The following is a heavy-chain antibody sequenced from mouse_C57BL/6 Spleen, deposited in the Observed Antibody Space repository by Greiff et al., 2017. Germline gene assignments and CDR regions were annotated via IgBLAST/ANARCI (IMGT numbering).Heavy chain of an antibody. CDR1: GYTFTSYW. CDR3: ARWATTVVATGDY. V-gene: IGHV1-64*01. Sequence: QVQLQQPGAELVKPGASVKLSCKASGYTFTSYWLHWVKQRPGQGLEWIGMIHPNSGSTNYNEKFKSKATLTVDKSSSTAYMQLSSLTSEDSAVYYCARWATTVVATGDYWGQGTTLTVSS. CDR2: IHPNSGST. J-gene: IGHJ2*01. D-gene: IGHD1-1*01.